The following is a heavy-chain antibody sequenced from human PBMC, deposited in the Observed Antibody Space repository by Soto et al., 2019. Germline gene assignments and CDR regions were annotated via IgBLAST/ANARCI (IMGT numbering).Heavy chain of an antibody. V-gene: IGHV1-69*02. D-gene: IGHD2-2*01. CDR1: GGTFSSYT. CDR2: IIPILGIA. CDR3: ARGPRAAISTYGMDV. Sequence: QVQLVQSGAEVKKPGSSVKVSCKASGGTFSSYTISWVRQAPGQGLEWMGRIIPILGIANYAQKFQGRVTIXXDXSXITAYMELSSLRSEDTAVYYCARGPRAAISTYGMDVWGQGTTVTVSS. J-gene: IGHJ6*02.